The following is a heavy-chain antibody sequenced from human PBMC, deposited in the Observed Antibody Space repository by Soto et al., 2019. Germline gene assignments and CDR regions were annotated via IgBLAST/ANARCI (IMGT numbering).Heavy chain of an antibody. J-gene: IGHJ3*02. CDR1: GVSVSSAFYY. V-gene: IGHV4-61*01. CDR3: ARDGEGAMAGAFNI. Sequence: QVQLQESGPGLAKPSETLSLTCTVSGVSVSSAFYYWSWIRQAPGKELEWIGYIFYTGSANYNPSLKSRVTLSIDTSRNQFSLSLDSVTAADTAVYYCARDGEGAMAGAFNIWGQGTMVTVSS. D-gene: IGHD6-19*01. CDR2: IFYTGSA.